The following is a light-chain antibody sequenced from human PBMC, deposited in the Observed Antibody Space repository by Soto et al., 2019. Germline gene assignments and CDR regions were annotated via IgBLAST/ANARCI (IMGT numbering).Light chain of an antibody. Sequence: EIVLTQSPGTLSLSPGERATLSCKASQSVTSRYLAWYQQKPGQAPRLLIYGASSRATGIPDRFSGSGSGKDFTLTISRLEPEDFAVYFCQQYNKSPEYTFGQGTKLEIK. CDR3: QQYNKSPEYT. J-gene: IGKJ2*01. CDR1: QSVTSRY. CDR2: GAS. V-gene: IGKV3-20*01.